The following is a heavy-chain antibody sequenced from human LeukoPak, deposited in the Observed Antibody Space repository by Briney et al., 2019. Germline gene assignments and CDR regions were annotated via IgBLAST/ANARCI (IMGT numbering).Heavy chain of an antibody. J-gene: IGHJ4*02. CDR3: ARSHYYGSSGYSY. V-gene: IGHV4-39*01. Sequence: SETLSLTCTVSGGSISSSSYYWGWIRQPPGKGLEWIGSIYYSGSTYYNPSLKSRVTISVDTSKNQFSLKLSSVTAADTAVYYCARSHYYGSSGYSYWGQGTLVTVSS. D-gene: IGHD3-22*01. CDR2: IYYSGST. CDR1: GGSISSSSYY.